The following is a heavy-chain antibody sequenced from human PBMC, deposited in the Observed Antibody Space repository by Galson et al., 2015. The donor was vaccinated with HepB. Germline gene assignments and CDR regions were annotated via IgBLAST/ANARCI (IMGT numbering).Heavy chain of an antibody. CDR1: GGSISSYY. D-gene: IGHD2/OR15-2a*01. Sequence: SETLSLTCTVSGGSISSYYWSWIRQPAGRGLEWIGRIYTSGSTNYNPSLKSRVTMSVDTSKNQFSLKLSSVTAADTAVYYCATGQNVYWFDPWGQGTLVTVSS. J-gene: IGHJ5*02. CDR2: IYTSGST. V-gene: IGHV4-4*07. CDR3: ATGQNVYWFDP.